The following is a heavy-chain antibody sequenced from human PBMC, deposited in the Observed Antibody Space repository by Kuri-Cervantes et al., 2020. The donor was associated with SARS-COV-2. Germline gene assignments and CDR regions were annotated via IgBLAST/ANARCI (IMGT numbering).Heavy chain of an antibody. CDR1: GGSFSGYY. Sequence: SQTLSLTCAVYGGSFSGYYWSWIRQPPGKGLEWIGEINHSGSTNYNPSLKSRVTISVDTSKNQFSLKLSSVTAADTVVYYCARGVGAAVAGTLITIYYYYGMDVWGQGTTVTVSS. J-gene: IGHJ6*02. CDR2: INHSGST. D-gene: IGHD6-19*01. CDR3: ARGVGAAVAGTLITIYYYYGMDV. V-gene: IGHV4-34*01.